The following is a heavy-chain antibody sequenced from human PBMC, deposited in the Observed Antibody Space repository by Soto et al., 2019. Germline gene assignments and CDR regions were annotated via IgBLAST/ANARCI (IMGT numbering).Heavy chain of an antibody. J-gene: IGHJ1*01. Sequence: QVQLQESGPGLVKPSQTLSLTCTVSGGSISSGGYYWSWIRQPPGKGLEWIGYIYYSGSTYYNPSLKSRVTISVDTSKNQFSLKRSSVTAADTAVYYCAREGLAAAGLRLVQHWGQGTLVTVSS. CDR1: GGSISSGGYY. CDR2: IYYSGST. D-gene: IGHD6-13*01. CDR3: AREGLAAAGLRLVQH. V-gene: IGHV4-31*03.